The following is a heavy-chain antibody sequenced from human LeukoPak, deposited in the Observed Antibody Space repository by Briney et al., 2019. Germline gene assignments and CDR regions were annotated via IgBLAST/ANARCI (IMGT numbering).Heavy chain of an antibody. CDR3: AKAPRIVVVTAIDGAFDI. CDR2: ISGSGGST. J-gene: IGHJ3*02. Sequence: GGSLRLSCAASGFTFSSYAMSWVRQAPGKGLEWVSAISGSGGSTYYADSVKGRFTISRDNSKNTLYLQMNSLRAEDTAVYYCAKAPRIVVVTAIDGAFDIWGQGTMVTVSS. CDR1: GFTFSSYA. D-gene: IGHD2-21*02. V-gene: IGHV3-23*01.